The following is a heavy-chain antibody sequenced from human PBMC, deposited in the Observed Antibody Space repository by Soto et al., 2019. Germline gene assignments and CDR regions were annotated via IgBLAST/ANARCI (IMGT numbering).Heavy chain of an antibody. Sequence: GESLKISCKGSGYSFTSYWIGWVRQMPGKGLEWMGIIYPGDSDTRYSPSFQGQVTISADKSISTAYLQWSSLKASDTAVYYCARRAYCGGDCTRNPHYYYAMDVWGQGTTVTVSS. CDR3: ARRAYCGGDCTRNPHYYYAMDV. D-gene: IGHD2-21*02. CDR2: IYPGDSDT. V-gene: IGHV5-51*01. J-gene: IGHJ6*02. CDR1: GYSFTSYW.